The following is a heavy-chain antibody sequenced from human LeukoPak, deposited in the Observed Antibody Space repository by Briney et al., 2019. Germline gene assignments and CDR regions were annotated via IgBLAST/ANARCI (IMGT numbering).Heavy chain of an antibody. CDR2: IIPIFGTA. CDR1: GYTFTSYY. V-gene: IGHV1-69*13. CDR3: ARDRRFLEWLLPVPGSYWYFDL. J-gene: IGHJ2*01. D-gene: IGHD3-3*01. Sequence: VASVKVSCKASGYTFTSYYMHWVRQAPGQGLEWMGGIIPIFGTANYAQKFQGRVTITADESTSTAYMELSSLRSEDTAVYYCARDRRFLEWLLPVPGSYWYFDLWGRGTLVTVSS.